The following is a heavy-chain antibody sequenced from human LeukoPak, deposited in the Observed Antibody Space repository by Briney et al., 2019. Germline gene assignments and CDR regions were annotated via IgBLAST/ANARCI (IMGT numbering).Heavy chain of an antibody. Sequence: GGSLRLSCAASGFTFSSYGMNWVRQAPGKGLEWVSSISSGGRSIDLADSVKGRFTISRDNAKNSLYLQMNSLRAEDTAVYFCARDYFYCGGDCFVDYWGQGTLVTVS. V-gene: IGHV3-21*01. CDR2: ISSGGRSI. J-gene: IGHJ4*02. CDR1: GFTFSSYG. D-gene: IGHD2-21*02. CDR3: ARDYFYCGGDCFVDY.